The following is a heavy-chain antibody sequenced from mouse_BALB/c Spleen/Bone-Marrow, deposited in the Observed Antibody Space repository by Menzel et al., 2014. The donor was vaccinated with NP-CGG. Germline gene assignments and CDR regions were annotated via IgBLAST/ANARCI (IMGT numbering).Heavy chain of an antibody. J-gene: IGHJ2*01. D-gene: IGHD4-1*01. CDR3: ARHETGTGQYFDY. CDR1: GLTLSNYN. V-gene: IGHV5-12-2*01. Sequence: LQQSGGDLVQPGGSLKLSCAASGLTLSNYNISWVRQTPEKRLERVAYISNGGGNTYYPDTVKGRFTISRDNAKNTLYLQMTSLKSEDTAIYYCARHETGTGQYFDYWGQGTTLTVSS. CDR2: ISNGGGNT.